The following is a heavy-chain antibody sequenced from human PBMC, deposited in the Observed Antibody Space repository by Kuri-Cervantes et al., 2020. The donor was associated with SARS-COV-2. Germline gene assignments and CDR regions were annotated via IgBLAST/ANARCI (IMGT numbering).Heavy chain of an antibody. CDR3: ARGAID. CDR2: IYYSGST. Sequence: LRLSCTVSGGSISSSSYYWGWIRQPPGKGLEWIGSIYYSGSTYYNPSLRSRVIVSVDRSKNQFSLNLNSVTAADTALYYCARGAIDRGHGTLVTVSS. CDR1: GGSISSSSYY. J-gene: IGHJ4*01. D-gene: IGHD2/OR15-2a*01. V-gene: IGHV4-39*07.